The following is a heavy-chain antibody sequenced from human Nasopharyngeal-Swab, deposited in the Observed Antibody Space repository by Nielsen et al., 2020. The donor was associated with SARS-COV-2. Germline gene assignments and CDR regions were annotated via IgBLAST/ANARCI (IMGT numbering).Heavy chain of an antibody. CDR1: GFTFRSYA. V-gene: IGHV3-23*01. D-gene: IGHD6-19*01. CDR2: ISGSGGST. J-gene: IGHJ3*02. CDR3: AKDRKQWLVRDAFDI. Sequence: GESLKISCAASGFTFRSYAMSWVRQAPGTGLEWVSAISGSGGSTYYADSVKGGFTISRDNSKNTLYLQMNSLRAEDTAVYYCAKDRKQWLVRDAFDIWGQGKMVTVSS.